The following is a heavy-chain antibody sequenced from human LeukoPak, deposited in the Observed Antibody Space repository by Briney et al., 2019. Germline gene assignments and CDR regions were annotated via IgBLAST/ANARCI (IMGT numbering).Heavy chain of an antibody. CDR1: GYTFTSYD. CDR3: ATVTVRGAWGSYDAFDI. V-gene: IGHV1-8*01. Sequence: ASVKVSCKASGYTFTSYDINWVRQATGQGLEWMGWMNPNSGNTGYAQKFQGRVTMTRNTSISTAYMELSSLKSEDTAVYYCATVTVRGAWGSYDAFDIWGQGTMVTVSS. CDR2: MNPNSGNT. D-gene: IGHD3-10*01. J-gene: IGHJ3*02.